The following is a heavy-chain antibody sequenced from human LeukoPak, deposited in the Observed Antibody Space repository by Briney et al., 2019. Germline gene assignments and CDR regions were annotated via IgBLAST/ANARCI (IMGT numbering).Heavy chain of an antibody. J-gene: IGHJ4*02. D-gene: IGHD5-12*01. Sequence: ASVKVSCKASGYTFTSYGISWVRQAPGQGLEWMGWISAYNGNTNYAQKLQGRVTMTTGTSTSTAYMELRSLRSDDTAVYYCARAAAVDIVATIPDDYWGQGTLVTVSS. CDR2: ISAYNGNT. CDR1: GYTFTSYG. CDR3: ARAAAVDIVATIPDDY. V-gene: IGHV1-18*01.